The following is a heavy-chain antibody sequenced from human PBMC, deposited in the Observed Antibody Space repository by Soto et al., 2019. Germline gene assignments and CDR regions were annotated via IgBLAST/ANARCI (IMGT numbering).Heavy chain of an antibody. CDR3: ARQQLWFRAYDY. J-gene: IGHJ4*02. V-gene: IGHV4-39*01. Sequence: SETLSLTCTVSGDSIGSSNCYWAWIRQPPGMGLEWIGSIYYNGRTYHNPSLKSRVTISIDTSKNRFSLKLSSVTAADTAVYFCARQQLWFRAYDYWGQGTLVTVS. D-gene: IGHD3-10*01. CDR2: IYYNGRT. CDR1: GDSIGSSNCY.